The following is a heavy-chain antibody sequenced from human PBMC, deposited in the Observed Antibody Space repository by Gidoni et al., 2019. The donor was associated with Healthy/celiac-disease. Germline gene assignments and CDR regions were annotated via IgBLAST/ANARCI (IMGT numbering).Heavy chain of an antibody. D-gene: IGHD2-15*01. Sequence: QVQLQESGPGLVKPSETLSLTCTVSGGSISSYYWSWIRQPAGTGLEWVGRIYTSGSTNYNPSLKSRVTMSVDTSKNQFSLKLSSVTAADTAVYYCARDSLAGYTYCSGGSCYSMYNWFDPWGREPWSPSPQ. J-gene: IGHJ5*02. V-gene: IGHV4-4*07. CDR1: GGSISSYY. CDR3: ARDSLAGYTYCSGGSCYSMYNWFDP. CDR2: IYTSGST.